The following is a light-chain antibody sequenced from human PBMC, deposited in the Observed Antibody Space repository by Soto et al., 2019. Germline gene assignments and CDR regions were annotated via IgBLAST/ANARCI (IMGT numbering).Light chain of an antibody. CDR1: QSINSN. V-gene: IGKV3-15*01. CDR2: GAS. CDR3: QQYNNWPPT. Sequence: KVMTQSPATLSVSPGERATLSCRASQSINSNLAWYQQKPGQAPRLFIYGASTRATGIPARFSGSGSGTEFTLTISSLQSEDFAVYYCQQYNNWPPTFGQGTKVEI. J-gene: IGKJ1*01.